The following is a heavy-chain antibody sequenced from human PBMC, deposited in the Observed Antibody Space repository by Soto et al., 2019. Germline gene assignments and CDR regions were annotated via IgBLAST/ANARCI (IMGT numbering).Heavy chain of an antibody. J-gene: IGHJ3*02. CDR3: SCYGGGIVAGGAGNAAFDI. Sequence: ASVKVSCKASGYTLSDYYIQWVRQAPGQGLEWMGWINPNSGDTNYAQKFQGRVTMTRDTSINTAYMELRRLRSEDTAVYYCSCYGGGIVAGGAGNAAFDIWGQGTKVTVSS. D-gene: IGHD6-13*01. CDR1: GYTLSDYY. CDR2: INPNSGDT. V-gene: IGHV1-2*02.